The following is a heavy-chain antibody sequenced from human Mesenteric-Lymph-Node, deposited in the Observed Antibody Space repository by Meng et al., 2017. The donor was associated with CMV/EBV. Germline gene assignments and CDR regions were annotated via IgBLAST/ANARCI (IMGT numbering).Heavy chain of an antibody. CDR1: GFEFSSRP. V-gene: IGHV3-30-3*01. CDR2: IAYDGINK. Sequence: GASLKISCAASGFEFSSRPIHWVRQAPGKGLEWLTVIAYDGINKYYADSVKGRFSISRDNSKNMLYLQMNSLRVEDTAMYYCARDMANREGAFDVWGQGTMVTVSS. J-gene: IGHJ3*01. CDR3: ARDMANREGAFDV. D-gene: IGHD3-10*01.